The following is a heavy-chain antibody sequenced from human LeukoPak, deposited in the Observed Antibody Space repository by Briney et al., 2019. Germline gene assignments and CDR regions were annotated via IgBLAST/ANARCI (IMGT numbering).Heavy chain of an antibody. CDR2: ITSDGRT. CDR3: AKMYYYDSSGYDAFDI. CDR1: GFPLETSA. J-gene: IGHJ3*02. D-gene: IGHD3-22*01. V-gene: IGHV3-23*01. Sequence: GGSLRLSCAASGFPLETSALNWVRQAPGKGLEWVSLITSDGRTFYAASVKGRFTISRDNSKNTLFLQMNSLRAEDTALYYCAKMYYYDSSGYDAFDIWGQGTMVTVSS.